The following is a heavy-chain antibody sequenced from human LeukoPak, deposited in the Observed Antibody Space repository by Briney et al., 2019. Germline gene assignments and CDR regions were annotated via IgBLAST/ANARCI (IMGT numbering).Heavy chain of an antibody. CDR2: INHSGST. Sequence: SETLSLTCAVYGGSFSGYYWSWIRQPPGKGQEWIGEINHSGSTNYNPSLKSRVTISVDTSKNQFSLKLSSVTAADTAVYYCATKESRFLEWLPIPRSYFDHWGQGTLVTVSS. J-gene: IGHJ4*02. V-gene: IGHV4-34*01. D-gene: IGHD3-3*01. CDR1: GGSFSGYY. CDR3: ATKESRFLEWLPIPRSYFDH.